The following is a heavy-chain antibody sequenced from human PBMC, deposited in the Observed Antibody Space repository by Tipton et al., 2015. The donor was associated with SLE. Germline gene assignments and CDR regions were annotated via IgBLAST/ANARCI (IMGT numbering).Heavy chain of an antibody. J-gene: IGHJ4*02. D-gene: IGHD4-17*01. V-gene: IGHV3-23*01. CDR1: GFTFSPYS. CDR2: VTNSGGTT. CDR3: ARDAYGDSTVLLDY. Sequence: SLRLSCVASGFTFSPYSMNWVRQAPGKGLEWVSGVTNSGGTTWYADSVKGRFTISRDNSKNTLYLHMNSLRPEDTAVYYCARDAYGDSTVLLDYWGQGTLVTVSS.